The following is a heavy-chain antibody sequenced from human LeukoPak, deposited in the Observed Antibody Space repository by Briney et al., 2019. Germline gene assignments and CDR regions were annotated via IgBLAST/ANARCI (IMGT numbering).Heavy chain of an antibody. CDR3: ARGNVPATDHNWFDP. J-gene: IGHJ5*02. D-gene: IGHD2-2*01. CDR2: IIPIFGTA. Sequence: SVKVSCKASGGTFSSYAISWVRQAPGRGLEWMGGIIPIFGTANYAQKFQGRVTITADESTSTAYMELSSLRSEDTAVYYCARGNVPATDHNWFDPWGQGTLVTVSS. V-gene: IGHV1-69*01. CDR1: GGTFSSYA.